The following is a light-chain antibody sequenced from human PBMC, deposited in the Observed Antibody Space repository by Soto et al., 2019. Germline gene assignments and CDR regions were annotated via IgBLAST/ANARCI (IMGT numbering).Light chain of an antibody. CDR1: SSDVGGYDY. Sequence: QSVLTQPASVSGSPGQSITISCTGTSSDVGGYDYVSWYQQHPGKAPTLLIYDVINRPSGVSFRFSGSKSANTASLTISGLQAEDEAEYYCSSYTRSSISVFGTGTKVTVL. CDR2: DVI. J-gene: IGLJ1*01. V-gene: IGLV2-14*01. CDR3: SSYTRSSISV.